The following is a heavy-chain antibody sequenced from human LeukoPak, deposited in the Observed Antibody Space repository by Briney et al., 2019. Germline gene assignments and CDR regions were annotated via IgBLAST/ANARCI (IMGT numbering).Heavy chain of an antibody. V-gene: IGHV3-20*04. CDR3: ARDLAFTSTSDYGA. J-gene: IGHJ5*02. CDR1: GFTFDDYG. D-gene: IGHD4-17*01. CDR2: ISWNGGST. Sequence: GGSLRLSCAASGFTFDDYGMSWVRQAPGKELEWVSGISWNGGSTGYADSVKGRFTISRDDAKNSLYLQMNSLRVEDTALYYCARDLAFTSTSDYGAWGQGTLVTVSS.